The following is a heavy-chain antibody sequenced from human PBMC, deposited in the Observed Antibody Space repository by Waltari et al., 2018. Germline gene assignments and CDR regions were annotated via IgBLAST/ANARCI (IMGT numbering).Heavy chain of an antibody. J-gene: IGHJ6*03. CDR1: GGTFSSYA. D-gene: IGHD6-13*01. V-gene: IGHV1-69*12. CDR3: ARGGAAAGTLGYMDV. Sequence: QVQLVQSGAEVKKPGSSVRVSCKASGGTFSSYAISWVRQAPGQGLEWMGGIIPIFGTANYAKKFQGRVTITADESTSTAYMELSSLRSEDTAVYYCARGGAAAGTLGYMDVWGKGTTVTISS. CDR2: IIPIFGTA.